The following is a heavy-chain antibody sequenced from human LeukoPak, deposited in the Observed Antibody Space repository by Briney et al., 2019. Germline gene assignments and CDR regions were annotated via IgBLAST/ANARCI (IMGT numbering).Heavy chain of an antibody. Sequence: GRSLRLSCAASGFTFSSYAMHWVRQAPGKGLEWVAVISYDGSNKYYADSVKGRFTISRDNSKNTLYLQMNSLRAEDTAVYYCASGNWFGELGQSNAFDIWGQGTMVTVSS. V-gene: IGHV3-30-3*01. J-gene: IGHJ3*02. CDR3: ASGNWFGELGQSNAFDI. CDR1: GFTFSSYA. D-gene: IGHD3-10*01. CDR2: ISYDGSNK.